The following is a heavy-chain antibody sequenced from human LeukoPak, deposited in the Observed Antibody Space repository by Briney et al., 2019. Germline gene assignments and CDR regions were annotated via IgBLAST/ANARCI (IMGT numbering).Heavy chain of an antibody. CDR2: ISSSSSYI. CDR3: ARDTLVWFGDRNDAFDI. D-gene: IGHD3-10*01. V-gene: IGHV3-21*01. CDR1: GFTFSTYS. Sequence: GGSLGLSCAASGFTFSTYSMNWVRQAPGKGLEWVSSISSSSSYIYYADSVKGRFTISRDNAKDSLYLQMNSLRAEDTAVYYCARDTLVWFGDRNDAFDIWGQGTMVTVSS. J-gene: IGHJ3*02.